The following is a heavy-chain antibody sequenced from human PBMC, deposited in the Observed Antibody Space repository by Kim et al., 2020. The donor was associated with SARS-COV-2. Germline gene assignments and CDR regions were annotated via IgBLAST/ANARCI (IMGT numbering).Heavy chain of an antibody. V-gene: IGHV1-18*01. CDR2: ISAYNGNT. J-gene: IGHJ5*02. CDR1: GYTFTSYG. CDR3: ARDATAMDYNWFDP. Sequence: ASVKVSCKASGYTFTSYGISWVRQAPGQGLEWMGWISAYNGNTNYAQKLQGRVTMTTDTSTSTAYMELRSLRSDDTAVYYCARDATAMDYNWFDPWDQGTLVTVSS. D-gene: IGHD5-18*01.